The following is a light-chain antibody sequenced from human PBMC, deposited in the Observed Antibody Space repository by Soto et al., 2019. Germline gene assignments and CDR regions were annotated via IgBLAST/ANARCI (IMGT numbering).Light chain of an antibody. CDR1: QSISSW. J-gene: IGKJ1*01. CDR2: KAS. V-gene: IGKV1-5*03. CDR3: QQYNSYSWT. Sequence: DIQMTQSPSTLSASVGDRVTITCRASQSISSWLAWYQQKPGKAPNLLIYKASNLESGVPSRFSGSGSGTEFTLTISSLQPDDFATYYCQQYNSYSWTFGQGTKVELK.